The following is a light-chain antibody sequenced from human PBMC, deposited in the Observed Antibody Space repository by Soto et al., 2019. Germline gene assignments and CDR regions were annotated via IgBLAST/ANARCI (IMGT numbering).Light chain of an antibody. CDR1: SSDVGGYNY. Sequence: LTQPASVSGSPGQSITISCTGTSSDVGGYNYVSWYQQHPGKAPKLMIYDVSNRPSGVSNRFSGSKSGNTASLTISGLQAEDEADYYCSSYTSSSTLYVFGTGTKVTVL. V-gene: IGLV2-14*01. CDR2: DVS. CDR3: SSYTSSSTLYV. J-gene: IGLJ1*01.